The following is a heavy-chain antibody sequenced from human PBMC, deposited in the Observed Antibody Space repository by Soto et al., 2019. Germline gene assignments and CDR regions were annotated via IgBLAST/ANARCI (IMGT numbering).Heavy chain of an antibody. V-gene: IGHV3-15*01. J-gene: IGHJ4*02. CDR3: TTDPTWYSWNDDHFDY. D-gene: IGHD1-1*01. Sequence: GGSLRLSCAASGFTFSNAWMSWVRQAPGKGLEWVGRIKSKTDGGTTDYAAPVKGRFTISRDDSKNTLYLQMNSLKTEDTAVYYCTTDPTWYSWNDDHFDYWGQGTLVTVSS. CDR2: IKSKTDGGTT. CDR1: GFTFSNAW.